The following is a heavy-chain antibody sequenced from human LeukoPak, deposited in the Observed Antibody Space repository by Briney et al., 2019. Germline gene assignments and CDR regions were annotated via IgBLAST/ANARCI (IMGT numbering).Heavy chain of an antibody. J-gene: IGHJ4*02. Sequence: PGGSLRLSCAASGFTFSSYSMTWVRQAPGKGLEWVSSISSSSSYVYYADSVKGRFTISRDNAKNSLYLQMNSLRAEDTAVYYCARTTDYVSYSDYWGQGTLVTVSS. CDR1: GFTFSSYS. CDR2: ISSSSSYV. CDR3: ARTTDYVSYSDY. V-gene: IGHV3-21*01. D-gene: IGHD4-17*01.